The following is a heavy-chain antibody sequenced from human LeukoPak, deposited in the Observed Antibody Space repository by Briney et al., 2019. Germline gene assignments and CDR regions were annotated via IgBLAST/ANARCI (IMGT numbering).Heavy chain of an antibody. D-gene: IGHD2-2*01. CDR2: INPNSGDT. CDR3: ARDYCSSTSCLFDY. CDR1: GYTFTGYH. Sequence: ASVKVSCKAYGYTFTGYHMHWVRQAPGQGLEWMGRINPNSGDTNYAQKFQGRVTMTRDTSISTAYMELSRLRSDDTAVYYCARDYCSSTSCLFDYWGQGTLVTVSS. V-gene: IGHV1-2*06. J-gene: IGHJ4*02.